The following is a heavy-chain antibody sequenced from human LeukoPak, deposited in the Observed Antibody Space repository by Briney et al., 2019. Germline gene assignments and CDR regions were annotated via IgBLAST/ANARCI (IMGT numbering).Heavy chain of an antibody. V-gene: IGHV3-23*01. D-gene: IGHD1-26*01. CDR1: GFTFSSYA. J-gene: IGHJ4*02. Sequence: PGGSLRLSCATSGFTFSSYAMGWVRQAPGKGLEWLSTVNESGGRTYYADSVKGRFTMSRDNSKNTLYLQMNSPRVEDTAIYYCAKEGRPNSGGGFFDYWGQGTRVTVSS. CDR2: VNESGGRT. CDR3: AKEGRPNSGGGFFDY.